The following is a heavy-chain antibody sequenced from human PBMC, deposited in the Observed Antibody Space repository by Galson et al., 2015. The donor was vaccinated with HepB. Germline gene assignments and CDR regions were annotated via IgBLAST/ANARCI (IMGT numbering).Heavy chain of an antibody. CDR1: GFSVRSHY. V-gene: IGHV3-53*01. CDR3: ARGIAATGAAY. Sequence: SLRLSCAASGFSVRSHYMSWVRQAPGKGLDWVSVIYTDGSTYYADSVRGRFTISRDNFKNTLYLQMNSLRAEDTAVYYCARGIAATGAAYWGQGTLVTVSS. J-gene: IGHJ4*02. CDR2: IYTDGST. D-gene: IGHD6-13*01.